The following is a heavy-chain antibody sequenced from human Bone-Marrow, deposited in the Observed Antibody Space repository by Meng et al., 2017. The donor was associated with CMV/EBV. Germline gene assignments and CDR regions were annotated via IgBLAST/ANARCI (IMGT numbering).Heavy chain of an antibody. CDR1: GYTFSSYG. CDR2: ISTYNGNT. J-gene: IGHJ4*02. V-gene: IGHV1-18*01. CDR3: ARYHYFDNSGILKVHLDF. D-gene: IGHD3-22*01. Sequence: ASVKVSCKASGYTFSSYGVTWVRQAPGQGLEWMGWISTYNGNTNYAQKFQGRVTMTTDTSTSTAYMEVRSLRSDDTAVYYCARYHYFDNSGILKVHLDFWGQGTLVTVSS.